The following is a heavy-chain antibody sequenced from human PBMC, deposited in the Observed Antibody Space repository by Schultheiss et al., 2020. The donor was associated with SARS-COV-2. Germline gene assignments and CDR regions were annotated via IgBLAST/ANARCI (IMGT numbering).Heavy chain of an antibody. Sequence: GESLKISCAASGFTFSSYGMHWVRQAPGKGLEWVAVIWYDGSNKYYADSVKGRFTISRDNSKNTLYLQMNSLRAEDTAVYYCARIGQVGATTRYYYYGMDVWGQGTTVTVSS. J-gene: IGHJ6*02. CDR2: IWYDGSNK. D-gene: IGHD1-26*01. V-gene: IGHV3-30*19. CDR1: GFTFSSYG. CDR3: ARIGQVGATTRYYYYGMDV.